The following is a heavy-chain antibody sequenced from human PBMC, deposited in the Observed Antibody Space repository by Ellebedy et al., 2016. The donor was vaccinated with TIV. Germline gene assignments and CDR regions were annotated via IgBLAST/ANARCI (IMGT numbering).Heavy chain of an antibody. J-gene: IGHJ5*02. Sequence: GESLKISCAASGFTFSSYWMSWVRQAPGKGLEWVANIKQDGSEKYYVDSVKGRFTISRDNAKNSLYLQMNSLTAEDTAVYYCTRDVDATGSTGAGPESWGQGTLVIVSS. CDR1: GFTFSSYW. CDR3: TRDVDATGSTGAGPES. CDR2: IKQDGSEK. V-gene: IGHV3-7*01. D-gene: IGHD3-10*01.